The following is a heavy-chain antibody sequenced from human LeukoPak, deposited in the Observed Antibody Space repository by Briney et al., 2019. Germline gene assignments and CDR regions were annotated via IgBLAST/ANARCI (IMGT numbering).Heavy chain of an antibody. D-gene: IGHD6-19*01. V-gene: IGHV3-30*18. CDR1: GFTFSSYG. J-gene: IGHJ1*01. CDR2: ISYDGSNK. Sequence: GGSLRLSCAASGFTFSSYGMHWVRQAPGKGLEWVAVISYDGSNKYYAGSVKGRFTISRDNSKNTLYLQMSSLRPEDTAVYYCAKDQFSSGFEYFQHWGQGTLVTVSS. CDR3: AKDQFSSGFEYFQH.